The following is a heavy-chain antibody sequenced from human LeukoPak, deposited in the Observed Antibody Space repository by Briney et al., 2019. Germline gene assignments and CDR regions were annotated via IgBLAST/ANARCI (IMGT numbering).Heavy chain of an antibody. Sequence: GGSLRLSCITSGFIFDDFGMAWVRQRPGKGLEWVSNINWNSGSIGYADSVKGRFTVSRDNAKNSLYLQMNSLRAEDTAVYYCAKDRWRGSYYDYWGQGTLVTVSS. D-gene: IGHD1-26*01. CDR3: AKDRWRGSYYDY. V-gene: IGHV3-20*04. CDR2: INWNSGSI. CDR1: GFIFDDFG. J-gene: IGHJ4*02.